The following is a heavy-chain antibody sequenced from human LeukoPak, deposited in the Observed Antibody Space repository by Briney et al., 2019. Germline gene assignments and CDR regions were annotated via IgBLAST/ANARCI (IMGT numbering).Heavy chain of an antibody. D-gene: IGHD3-16*01. J-gene: IGHJ4*02. CDR2: ISGSGNGFSI. V-gene: IGHV3-64D*06. CDR3: VKDFGRVRGTPDS. Sequence: GGSLRLSCSASGFVFSIYTMYWVRQTPGRGPEYVSTISGSGNGFSIYYADSVKGRFTISRDDSKSILYLQMNGLRSEDTAVYYCVKDFGRVRGTPDSWGQGTLVTVSS. CDR1: GFVFSIYT.